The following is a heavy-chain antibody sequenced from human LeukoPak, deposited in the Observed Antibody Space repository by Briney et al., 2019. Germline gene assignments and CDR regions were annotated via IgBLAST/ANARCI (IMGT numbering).Heavy chain of an antibody. D-gene: IGHD3-9*01. CDR3: ARGNYDILTGATHYYYYMDV. V-gene: IGHV4-59*08. CDR2: IYYSGST. Sequence: SETLSLTCTVSGFSISSYYWSWIRQPPGKGLEWIGYIYYSGSTNYNPSPKSRVTISVDTSKNQFSLKLSSVTAADTAVYYCARGNYDILTGATHYYYYMDVWGKGTTVTVSS. J-gene: IGHJ6*03. CDR1: GFSISSYY.